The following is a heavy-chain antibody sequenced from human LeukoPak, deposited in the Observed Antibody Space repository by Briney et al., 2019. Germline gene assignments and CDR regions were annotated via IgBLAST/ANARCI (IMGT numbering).Heavy chain of an antibody. CDR3: AKDLSITIFGVVLADAFDI. J-gene: IGHJ3*02. Sequence: GGSLRLSCAASGFTFSSYAMSWVRQAPGKGLEWVSAIIGSGGSTYYADSVKGRFTISRDNSKNTLYLQMNSLRAEDTAVYYCAKDLSITIFGVVLADAFDIWGQGTMVTVSS. V-gene: IGHV3-23*01. D-gene: IGHD3-3*01. CDR1: GFTFSSYA. CDR2: IIGSGGST.